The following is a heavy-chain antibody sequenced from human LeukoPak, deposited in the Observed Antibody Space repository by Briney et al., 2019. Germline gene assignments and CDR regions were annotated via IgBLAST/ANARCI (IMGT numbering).Heavy chain of an antibody. CDR1: GFTFSSYA. J-gene: IGHJ3*02. CDR3: ARDWHAFDI. CDR2: ISYDGSNK. V-gene: IGHV3-30*04. Sequence: PGGSLRLSCAASGFTFSSYAMHWVRQAPGKGLEWVAVISYDGSNKYYADSVKGRFTISRDNSKNTPYLQMNSLRAEDTAVYYCARDWHAFDIWGQGTMVTVSS.